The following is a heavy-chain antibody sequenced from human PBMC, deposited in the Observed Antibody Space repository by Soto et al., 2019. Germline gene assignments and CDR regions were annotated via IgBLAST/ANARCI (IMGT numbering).Heavy chain of an antibody. CDR2: MYYSGSS. CDR1: GGSISSRTFW. CDR3: ARHPRDDYNYGGSGIFDY. J-gene: IGHJ4*02. D-gene: IGHD4-4*01. V-gene: IGHV4-39*01. Sequence: QLQLQESGPGLVKPSETLSLTCSVSGGSISSRTFWWAWIRQPPGKGLEWIGDMYYSGSSYSSPSLQSRVTLSVETSNNQLSLKLNSVTAADTAVSYCARHPRDDYNYGGSGIFDYWGQGTLVTVSS.